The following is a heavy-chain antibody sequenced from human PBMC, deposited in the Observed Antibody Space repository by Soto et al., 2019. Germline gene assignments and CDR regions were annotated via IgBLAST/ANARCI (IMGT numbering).Heavy chain of an antibody. V-gene: IGHV1-46*03. CDR1: GYTFTGYY. J-gene: IGHJ6*03. CDR2: INPSGGST. CDR3: ARGYCSSTSCYLQSYYYYYYMDV. Sequence: GASVKVSCKASGYTFTGYYMHWVRQAPGQGLEWMGIINPSGGSTSYAQKFQGRVTMTRDTSTSTVYMELSSLRSEDTAVYYCARGYCSSTSCYLQSYYYYYYMDVWGKGTTVTVSS. D-gene: IGHD2-2*01.